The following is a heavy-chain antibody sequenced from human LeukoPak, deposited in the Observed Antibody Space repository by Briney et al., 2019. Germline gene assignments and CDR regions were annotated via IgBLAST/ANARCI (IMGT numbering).Heavy chain of an antibody. CDR1: TSR. V-gene: IGHV1-18*01. CDR3: AREQRAGLSGNLGGLFASYYTYYYMDV. D-gene: IGHD3-16*01. CDR2: IGTYGGDT. J-gene: IGHJ6*03. Sequence: ASVKVSCKATSRISWVRQAPGQGLEWMGWIGTYGGDTYYAQKFQGRITVTTDTSTSTVYMDLRSLRSEDTAVYFCAREQRAGLSGNLGGLFASYYTYYYMDVWGRGTTVTVSS.